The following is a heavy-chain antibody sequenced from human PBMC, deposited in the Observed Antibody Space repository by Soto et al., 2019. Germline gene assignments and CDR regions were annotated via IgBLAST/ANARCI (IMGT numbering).Heavy chain of an antibody. J-gene: IGHJ6*02. V-gene: IGHV6-1*01. CDR1: GDSVSSNSAA. Sequence: SQTRSLTCALSGDSVSSNSAAWNWIRQSPSRGLEWLGRTYYRSKWYNDYAVSVKSRITINPDTSKNQFSLQLNSVTPEDTAVYYCARDLEYSSSRGYYYYGMDVWGQGTTVTVSS. CDR3: ARDLEYSSSRGYYYYGMDV. D-gene: IGHD6-6*01. CDR2: TYYRSKWYN.